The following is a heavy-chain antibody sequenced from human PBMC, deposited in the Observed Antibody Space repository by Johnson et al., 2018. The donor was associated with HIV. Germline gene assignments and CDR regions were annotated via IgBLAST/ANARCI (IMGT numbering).Heavy chain of an antibody. Sequence: EQLVESGGGLVQPGGSLRLSCAASGFIFRNYWMFWVRQAPGKGLVWVARIYSDGSDTAYADSVKGRFTISRDNAKKTLYLQMNSLRAEDTALYYCARKQGREIPSYALDVWGQGTMVTVSS. CDR2: IYSDGSDT. V-gene: IGHV3-74*03. CDR3: ARKQGREIPSYALDV. D-gene: IGHD6-19*01. CDR1: GFIFRNYW. J-gene: IGHJ3*01.